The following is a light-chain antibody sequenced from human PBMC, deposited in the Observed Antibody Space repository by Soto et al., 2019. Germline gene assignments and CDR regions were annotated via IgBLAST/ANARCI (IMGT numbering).Light chain of an antibody. CDR1: SSNIGSET. V-gene: IGLV1-44*01. CDR3: AAWDDSLKGWV. J-gene: IGLJ3*02. CDR2: ANN. Sequence: QSVLTQPPSASGTPGQRVTISCSGSSSNIGSETVNWYQQVPGTAPKLLIYANNQRPSGVPDRFSVSKSGTSASLAIGGLQSEDEADDYGAAWDDSLKGWVFGGGTKLTVL.